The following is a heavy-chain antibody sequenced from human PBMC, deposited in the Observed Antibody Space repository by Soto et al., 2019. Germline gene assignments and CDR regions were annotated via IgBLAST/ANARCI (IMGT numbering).Heavy chain of an antibody. J-gene: IGHJ6*02. CDR1: GGTFSSYA. CDR3: ARPSGSYPPYYYYYGMDV. CDR2: IIPIFGTA. V-gene: IGHV1-69*06. D-gene: IGHD1-26*01. Sequence: SVKVSCKASGGTFSSYAISWVRQAPGQGLEWMGGIIPIFGTANYAQKFQGRVTITADKSTSTAYMELSSLRSEDTAVYYCARPSGSYPPYYYYYGMDVWGQGATVTVSS.